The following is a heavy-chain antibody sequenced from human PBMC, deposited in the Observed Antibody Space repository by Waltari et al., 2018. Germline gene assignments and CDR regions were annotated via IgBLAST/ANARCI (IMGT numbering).Heavy chain of an antibody. CDR1: GFTFSSYA. CDR2: ISYDGSNK. V-gene: IGHV3-30*04. CDR3: ARGRGYSYGYHDY. Sequence: QVQLVESGGGVVQPGRSLRLSCAASGFTFSSYAMHWVRQAPGKGLEWVAVISYDGSNKYYADSVKGRFTSSRDNSKNTLYLQMNSLRAEDTAVYYCARGRGYSYGYHDYWGQGTLVTVSS. D-gene: IGHD5-18*01. J-gene: IGHJ4*02.